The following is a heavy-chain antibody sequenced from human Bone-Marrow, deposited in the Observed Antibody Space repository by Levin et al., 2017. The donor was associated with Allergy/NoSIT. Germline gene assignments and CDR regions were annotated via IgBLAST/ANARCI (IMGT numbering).Heavy chain of an antibody. D-gene: IGHD1-7*01. CDR2: IKQDGTET. Sequence: GGSLRLSCAASRFTFSSYWMAWMRQAPGKGLEWVANIKQDGTETYYVDSVKGRFTISRDNAKKSLYLQMNNLRVEDTAVYYCAREVDEYGNYGADYWGPGSLVTVSS. V-gene: IGHV3-7*03. CDR3: AREVDEYGNYGADY. CDR1: RFTFSSYW. J-gene: IGHJ4*02.